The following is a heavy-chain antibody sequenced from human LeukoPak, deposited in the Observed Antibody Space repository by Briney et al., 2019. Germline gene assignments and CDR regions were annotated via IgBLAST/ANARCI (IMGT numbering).Heavy chain of an antibody. Sequence: GGSLRLSCAASGFTLSSYSMNWVRQAPGKGLEWVSYITSSSSTIYYADSVKGRFTISRDNAKNSLYLQMNSLRVEDTAVYCCARELWLPDYWGQGTLVTVSS. D-gene: IGHD5-18*01. V-gene: IGHV3-48*01. CDR2: ITSSSSTI. CDR1: GFTLSSYS. CDR3: ARELWLPDY. J-gene: IGHJ4*02.